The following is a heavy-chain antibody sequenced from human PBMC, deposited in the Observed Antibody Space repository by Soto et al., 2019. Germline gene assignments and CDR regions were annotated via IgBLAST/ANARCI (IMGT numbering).Heavy chain of an antibody. CDR2: IWYDGSNK. V-gene: IGHV3-33*01. D-gene: IGHD3-3*01. CDR1: GFTFSSYG. CDR3: ARANDFYYYGMDV. J-gene: IGHJ6*02. Sequence: GGSLRLSCAASGFTFSSYGMHWVRQAPGKGLVWVAVIWYDGSNKYYADSVKGRFTISRDNSKNTLYLQMNSLRAEDTAVYYCARANDFYYYGMDVWGQGTTVTVSS.